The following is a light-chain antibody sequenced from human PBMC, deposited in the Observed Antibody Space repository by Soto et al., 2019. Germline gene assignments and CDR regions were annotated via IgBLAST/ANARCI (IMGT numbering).Light chain of an antibody. J-gene: IGLJ3*02. CDR3: SSYAGSNNWV. CDR1: SSDVGGCNY. CDR2: EVS. V-gene: IGLV2-8*01. Sequence: QSALTQPPSASGSPGQSVTISCTGTSSDVGGCNYVSWYQQHPGKAPKLMIFEVSKRPSGVPDRFSGSKSGNTASLTVSGLQAEDEAHYYCSSYAGSNNWVFGGGTKLTVL.